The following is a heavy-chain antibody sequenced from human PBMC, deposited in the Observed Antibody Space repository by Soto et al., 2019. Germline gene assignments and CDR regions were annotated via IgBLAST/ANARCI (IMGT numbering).Heavy chain of an antibody. Sequence: EVQLVESGGGLIQPGGSLRLSCAVSGFTVSNNYMSWVRQAPGKGLEGVSVIYSGGYTAYGDSVKGRFTISRDNSKNTLYFQTNGPGPSGPAVFFCGAGAGGGGYWGQGTLVTVSS. D-gene: IGHD6-19*01. V-gene: IGHV3-53*01. J-gene: IGHJ4*02. CDR2: IYSGGYT. CDR1: GFTVSNNY. CDR3: GAGAGGGGY.